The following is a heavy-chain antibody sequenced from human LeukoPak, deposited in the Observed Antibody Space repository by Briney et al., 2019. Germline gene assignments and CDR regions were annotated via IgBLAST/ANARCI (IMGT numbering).Heavy chain of an antibody. D-gene: IGHD1-7*01. V-gene: IGHV4-59*01. CDR2: IYDSGNS. CDR3: ARSGGTWIYNY. CDR1: GGSINNYY. Sequence: SETLSLTCAVSGGSINNYYWSWIRQPPGKGLEWIGYIYDSGNSNYSPSLKSRVTISVDRSKNQFSLKLTSVTAADTAVYYCARSGGTWIYNYWGQGTLVTVSS. J-gene: IGHJ4*02.